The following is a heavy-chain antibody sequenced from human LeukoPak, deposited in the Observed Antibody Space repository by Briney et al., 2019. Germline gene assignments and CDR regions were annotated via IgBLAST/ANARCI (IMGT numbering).Heavy chain of an antibody. V-gene: IGHV1-18*01. D-gene: IGHD3-22*01. CDR2: ISAYNGNT. CDR1: GYTFTSYG. J-gene: IGHJ4*02. Sequence: ASVKVSCKASGYTFTSYGISWVRQAPGQGLEWMGWISAYNGNTNYAQKLQGRVTMTTDTSTSTAYMELRSLRSDDTAVYYCARDGVMLPYDCSGYSIDYWGQGTLVTVSS. CDR3: ARDGVMLPYDCSGYSIDY.